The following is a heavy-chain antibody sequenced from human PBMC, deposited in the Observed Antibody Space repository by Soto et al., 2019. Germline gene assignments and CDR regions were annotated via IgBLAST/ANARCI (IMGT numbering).Heavy chain of an antibody. J-gene: IGHJ5*02. D-gene: IGHD6-13*01. CDR1: GYTFTSYG. Sequence: ASVKVSCKASGYTFTSYGIHWVRQAPGQRLEWMGWINAANGDTKYSPKFQGRVTITRDTSASTAHMELSSLRSEDTAVYYCVRRHVPATGIDWLDPWGQGPPVTVYS. CDR2: INAANGDT. V-gene: IGHV1-3*01. CDR3: VRRHVPATGIDWLDP.